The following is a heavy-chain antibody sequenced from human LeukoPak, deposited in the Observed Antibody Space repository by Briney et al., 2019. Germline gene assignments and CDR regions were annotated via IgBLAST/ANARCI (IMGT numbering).Heavy chain of an antibody. J-gene: IGHJ4*02. Sequence: GASVKVSCKASGYTFTSYGISWVRQAPGQGLEWMGWISAYNGNTNYAQKLQGRVTMTTDTSTSTAYMELRSLRSDDTAVYYCAREKIAVGATLTDYWGRGTLVTVSS. D-gene: IGHD1-26*01. CDR2: ISAYNGNT. CDR1: GYTFTSYG. V-gene: IGHV1-18*01. CDR3: AREKIAVGATLTDY.